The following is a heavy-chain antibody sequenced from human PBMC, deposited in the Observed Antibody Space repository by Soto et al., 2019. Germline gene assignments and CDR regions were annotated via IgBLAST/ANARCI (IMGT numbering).Heavy chain of an antibody. CDR3: ARATTSYSSSWAFDY. CDR2: IDYSGST. V-gene: IGHV4-31*03. D-gene: IGHD6-13*01. CDR1: GGSISSGGYY. J-gene: IGHJ4*02. Sequence: QVQLQESGPGLVKPSQTLSLTCTVSGGSISSGGYYWSWIRQHPGKGLEWIGYIDYSGSTYYNPYLKCGVTIPVDTSKNQFALKPSSVTAADTAVYYCARATTSYSSSWAFDYWGQGTLVTVSS.